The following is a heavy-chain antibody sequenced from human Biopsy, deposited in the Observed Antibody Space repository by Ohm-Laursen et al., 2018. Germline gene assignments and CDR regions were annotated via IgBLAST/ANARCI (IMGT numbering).Heavy chain of an antibody. V-gene: IGHV3-30*18. Sequence: SQRLSCAAPGFTFRTYGMHWVRLAPGKGLEWVAVISYDQITKHYADSVRGRFTISRDNSKNTLYLQVNSLRAEDTAVYYCAKDLSVYYYYGIDVWGQGTTVTVSS. D-gene: IGHD5/OR15-5a*01. CDR2: ISYDQITK. CDR3: AKDLSVYYYYGIDV. CDR1: GFTFRTYG. J-gene: IGHJ6*02.